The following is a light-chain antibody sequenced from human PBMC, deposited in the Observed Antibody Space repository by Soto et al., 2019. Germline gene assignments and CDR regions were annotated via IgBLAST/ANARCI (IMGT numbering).Light chain of an antibody. J-gene: IGLJ3*02. CDR1: RSDVGSYNS. CDR3: FSYAGSSIWV. CDR2: EVT. V-gene: IGLV2-23*02. Sequence: QSVLTQPASVSGSPGQSITISCTGTRSDVGSYNSIAWYQQLPGKAPRVMIFEVTKRPSGISNRFSGSKSGSTASLTISALQAEDEADYFCFSYAGSSIWVFGGGTKLTVL.